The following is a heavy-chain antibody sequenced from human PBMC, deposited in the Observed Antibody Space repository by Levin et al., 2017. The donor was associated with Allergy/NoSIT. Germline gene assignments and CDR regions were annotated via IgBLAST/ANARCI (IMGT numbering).Heavy chain of an antibody. Sequence: LSGGSLRLSCAVSGITFSDYGFHWVRQAPGKGLEWVAISSNDGNNQYYADSVKGRFTVSRDKSKNTLNLQMNTLSPDDTAVYYCAKGGSFDSWGQGTLVTVSS. CDR2: SSNDGNNQ. CDR3: AKGGSFDS. CDR1: GITFSDYG. J-gene: IGHJ4*02. V-gene: IGHV3-30*18. D-gene: IGHD3-10*01.